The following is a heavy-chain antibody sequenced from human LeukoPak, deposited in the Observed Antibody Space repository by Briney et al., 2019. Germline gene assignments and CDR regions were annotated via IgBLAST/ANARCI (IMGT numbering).Heavy chain of an antibody. Sequence: KPGGSLRLSCAASGFTFSDYYMSWIRQAPGKGLEWVSYISSSGSTIYYADSVKGRFTISRDNAKNSLYLQMSSLRAEDTAVYYCASSTGGPSILWWRTVFRGAFDIWGQGTMVTVS. J-gene: IGHJ3*02. CDR3: ASSTGGPSILWWRTVFRGAFDI. D-gene: IGHD2-21*01. CDR2: ISSSGSTI. CDR1: GFTFSDYY. V-gene: IGHV3-11*04.